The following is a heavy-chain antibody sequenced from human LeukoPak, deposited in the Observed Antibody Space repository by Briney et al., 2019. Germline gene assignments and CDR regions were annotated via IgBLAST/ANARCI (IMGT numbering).Heavy chain of an antibody. J-gene: IGHJ4*02. CDR2: ISISSSYI. CDR1: GFIFSGYT. Sequence: GGSLRLSCAASGFIFSGYTMNWVRQAPGKGLEWLSSISISSSYIYYADSVKGRFSISRDNAKKSLYLQMSSLRAEDTAVYYCVKEWSGRYLDSWGQGTLVTVSS. D-gene: IGHD3-3*01. CDR3: VKEWSGRYLDS. V-gene: IGHV3-21*01.